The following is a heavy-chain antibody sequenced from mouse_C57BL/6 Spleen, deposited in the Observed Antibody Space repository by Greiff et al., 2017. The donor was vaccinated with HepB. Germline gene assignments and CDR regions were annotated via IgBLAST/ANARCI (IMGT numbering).Heavy chain of an antibody. D-gene: IGHD2-14*01. CDR3: ARGAYGYDWYFDV. CDR2: INPSNGGT. J-gene: IGHJ1*03. CDR1: GYTFTSYW. V-gene: IGHV1-53*01. Sequence: QVQLQQPGTELVKPGASVKLSCKASGYTFTSYWMHWVKQRPGQGLEWIGNINPSNGGTNYNEKFKSKATLTVDKSSSTAYMQLSSPTSEDSAVYYCARGAYGYDWYFDVWGTGTTVTVSS.